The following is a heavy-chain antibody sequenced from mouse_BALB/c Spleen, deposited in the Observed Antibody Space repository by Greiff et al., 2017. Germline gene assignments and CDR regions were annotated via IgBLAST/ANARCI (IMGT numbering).Heavy chain of an antibody. D-gene: IGHD1-1*01. J-gene: IGHJ1*01. V-gene: IGHV5-6*03. CDR1: GFTFSSYG. Sequence: EVKLMESGGGLVKPGGSLKLSCAASGFTFSSYGMSWVRQTPDKRLEWVATISSGGSYTYYPDSVKGRFTISRDNAKNTLYLQLSSLKSEDTAMYDCAGGDYYGSRGDWYFDVWGAGTTVTVSS. CDR2: ISSGGSYT. CDR3: AGGDYYGSRGDWYFDV.